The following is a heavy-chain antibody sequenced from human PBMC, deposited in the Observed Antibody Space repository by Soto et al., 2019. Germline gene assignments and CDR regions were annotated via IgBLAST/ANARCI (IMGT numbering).Heavy chain of an antibody. D-gene: IGHD3-16*01. Sequence: EVQLVESGGGSVQPGGSLGLSCAASGFTFSASDMHWVRQTTGGGLEWVAAIGTLHDTYYPDSVKGRFTISRDNARNSLNLQMNSLRGGDRGVYYCGRQASSWHGGGGWLDPWGQGTLVTVSS. CDR3: GRQASSWHGGGGWLDP. J-gene: IGHJ5*02. CDR2: IGTLHDT. CDR1: GFTFSASD. V-gene: IGHV3-13*01.